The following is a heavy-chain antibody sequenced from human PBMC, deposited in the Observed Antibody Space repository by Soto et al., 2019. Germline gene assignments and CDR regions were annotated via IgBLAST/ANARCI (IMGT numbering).Heavy chain of an antibody. CDR2: IIPVSGAA. J-gene: IGHJ4*01. V-gene: IGHV1-69*01. D-gene: IGHD2-2*01. CDR3: ATALGCRSTSCTLDY. Sequence: QEQPVQSGAGVKKPGSSVKVSCKASGGTFGSYAFSWVRQAPGQGLEWMGGIIPVSGAAHYAQKFQGSVTITADESTSTAYMELSSLSSQDTAVYYCATALGCRSTSCTLDYWGQGTRVIVSS. CDR1: GGTFGSYA.